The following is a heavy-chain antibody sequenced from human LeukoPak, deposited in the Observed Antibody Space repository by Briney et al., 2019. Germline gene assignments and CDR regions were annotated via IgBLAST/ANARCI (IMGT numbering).Heavy chain of an antibody. Sequence: PGGSLRLSCAASGFPFHDHDMYWVRQTPGKGLEWVALISHGGGKEHYAESVKGRFTISRDNSKNTLYLQMNSLRAEDTAVYYCAKRDSGFAFDIWGQGTMVTVSS. CDR2: ISHGGGKE. D-gene: IGHD1-26*01. V-gene: IGHV3-30*18. CDR1: GFPFHDHD. J-gene: IGHJ3*02. CDR3: AKRDSGFAFDI.